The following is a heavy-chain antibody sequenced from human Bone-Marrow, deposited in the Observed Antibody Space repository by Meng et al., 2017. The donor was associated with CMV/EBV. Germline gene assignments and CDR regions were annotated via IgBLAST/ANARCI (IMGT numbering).Heavy chain of an antibody. Sequence: ASVKVSCKASGYTFTSYGINWVRQAPGQGLEWMGWINPYNGNTEYGQNIQGRVTMTTDTSTSTDYMELRSLRSDDTAVYYCAREPSPSYYNDNSGYSNWGQGTLVTVSS. D-gene: IGHD3-22*01. J-gene: IGHJ4*02. V-gene: IGHV1-18*01. CDR1: GYTFTSYG. CDR3: AREPSPSYYNDNSGYSN. CDR2: INPYNGNT.